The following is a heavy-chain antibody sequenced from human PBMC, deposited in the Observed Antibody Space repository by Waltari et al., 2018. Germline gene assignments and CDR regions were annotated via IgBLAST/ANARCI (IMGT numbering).Heavy chain of an antibody. CDR3: ARAGDYYDSLTGYYPYYYYYYMDV. CDR1: GGTFSSYA. CDR2: IIPILGIA. D-gene: IGHD3-9*01. J-gene: IGHJ6*03. Sequence: QVQLVQSGAEVKKPGSSVKVSCKASGGTFSSYAISWVRQAPGQGLEWMVGIIPILGIANYAQKVQGIVTSTADESTSTAYMELSSLRSEDTAVYYCARAGDYYDSLTGYYPYYYYYYMDVWGKGTTVTVSS. V-gene: IGHV1-69*04.